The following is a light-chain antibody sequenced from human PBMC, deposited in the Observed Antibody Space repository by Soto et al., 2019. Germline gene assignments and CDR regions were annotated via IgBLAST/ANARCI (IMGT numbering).Light chain of an antibody. Sequence: QSALTQPPSGSGAPGQRVTISCAGSNSNIGAGYDVHWYQQLPGTAPKLLIYGNSNRPSGVPDRFSGSKSGTSASLTITGLQAEDEADYYCQSYGDRLSGYVFATGTKDNVL. CDR3: QSYGDRLSGYV. CDR1: NSNIGAGYD. CDR2: GNS. V-gene: IGLV1-40*01. J-gene: IGLJ1*01.